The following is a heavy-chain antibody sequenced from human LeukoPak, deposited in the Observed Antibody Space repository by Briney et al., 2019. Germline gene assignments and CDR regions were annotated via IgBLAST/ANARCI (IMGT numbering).Heavy chain of an antibody. J-gene: IGHJ5*02. CDR3: AKDLKS. Sequence: GGSLRLSCAVSGFTFSSYGMHWVRQAPGKGLEWVAVISYDGSNKYYADSVKGRFTISRDNSKNTLYLQMNSLRAEDTAVYYCAKDLKSWGQGTLVTVSS. CDR2: ISYDGSNK. CDR1: GFTFSSYG. V-gene: IGHV3-30*18.